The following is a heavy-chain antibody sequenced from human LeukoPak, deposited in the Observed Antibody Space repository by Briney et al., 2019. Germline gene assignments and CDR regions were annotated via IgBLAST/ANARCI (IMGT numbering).Heavy chain of an antibody. D-gene: IGHD3-22*01. CDR2: IYTSGST. V-gene: IGHV4-4*09. CDR1: GGSISSHY. J-gene: IGHJ3*02. CDR3: ARHQIAYYYDSSGYYSDAFDI. Sequence: SETLSLTCTVSGGSISSHYWSWIRQPPGKGLEWIGYIYTSGSTNYNPSLKSRVTISVDTSKNQFSLKLSSVTAADTAVYYCARHQIAYYYDSSGYYSDAFDIWGQGTMVTVSS.